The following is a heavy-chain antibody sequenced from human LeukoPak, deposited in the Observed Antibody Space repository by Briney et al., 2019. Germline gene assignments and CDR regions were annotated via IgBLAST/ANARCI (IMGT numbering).Heavy chain of an antibody. D-gene: IGHD6-25*01. CDR1: GYTFTSYG. Sequence: ASVKVSCKASGYTFTSYGISWVRQAPGQGLEWMGRISAYNGNTNYAQKLQGGVTMTTDTSTSTAYMELRSLRSDDTAVYYCARAVARLSLYYFDYWGQGTLVTVSS. V-gene: IGHV1-18*01. J-gene: IGHJ4*02. CDR3: ARAVARLSLYYFDY. CDR2: ISAYNGNT.